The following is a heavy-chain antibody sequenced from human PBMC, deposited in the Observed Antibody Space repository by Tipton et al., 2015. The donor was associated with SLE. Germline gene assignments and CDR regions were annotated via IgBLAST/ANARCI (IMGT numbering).Heavy chain of an antibody. CDR2: ISSSSSTI. Sequence: SLRLSCGASGFTFSSYSMNWVRQAPGKGLEWVSYISSSSSTIYYADSVKGRFTISRDNAKNSLYLQMNSLRAEDTAVYYCAKGQYDFWSGYYPFDYWGQGTLVTVSS. CDR3: AKGQYDFWSGYYPFDY. D-gene: IGHD3-3*01. CDR1: GFTFSSYS. J-gene: IGHJ4*02. V-gene: IGHV3-48*01.